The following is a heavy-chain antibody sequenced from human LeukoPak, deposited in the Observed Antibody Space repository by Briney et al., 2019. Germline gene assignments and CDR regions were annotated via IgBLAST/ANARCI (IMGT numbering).Heavy chain of an antibody. J-gene: IGHJ4*02. CDR3: AKDQAITMVRGVLVY. Sequence: GGSLRLSCAASGFTFDDYGMSWVRQAPGKGLEWVAVISYDGSNKYYADSVKGRFAISRDNSKNTLYLQMNSLRAEDTAVYYCAKDQAITMVRGVLVYWGQGTLVTVSS. V-gene: IGHV3-30*18. CDR2: ISYDGSNK. CDR1: GFTFDDYG. D-gene: IGHD3-10*01.